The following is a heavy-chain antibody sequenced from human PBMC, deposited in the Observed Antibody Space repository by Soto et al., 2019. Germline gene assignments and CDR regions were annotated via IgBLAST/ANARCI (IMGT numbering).Heavy chain of an antibody. CDR1: GYTFTSYG. CDR3: ARVAFNYDILTGYPYNWFDP. D-gene: IGHD3-9*01. CDR2: ISAYNGNT. J-gene: IGHJ5*02. Sequence: ASVKVSCKASGYTFTSYGISWVRQAPGQGLEWMGWISAYNGNTIYAQKLQGRVTMTTDTSTSTAYMELRSLRSDDTAVYYCARVAFNYDILTGYPYNWFDPWGQGTLVTVSS. V-gene: IGHV1-18*04.